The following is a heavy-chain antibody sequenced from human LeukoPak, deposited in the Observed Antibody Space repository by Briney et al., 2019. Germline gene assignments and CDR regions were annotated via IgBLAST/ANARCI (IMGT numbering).Heavy chain of an antibody. Sequence: GGSLRLSCVASGFTFSSYWMHWVRHAPGKGLVWVSRINGDGSSTRYAHSVKGRFTISRDNAKNTLYLQMNSLRAEDTAVYYCASGLRGYSYWGQGTLVTVSS. D-gene: IGHD5-18*01. V-gene: IGHV3-74*01. CDR1: GFTFSSYW. CDR2: INGDGSST. J-gene: IGHJ4*02. CDR3: ASGLRGYSY.